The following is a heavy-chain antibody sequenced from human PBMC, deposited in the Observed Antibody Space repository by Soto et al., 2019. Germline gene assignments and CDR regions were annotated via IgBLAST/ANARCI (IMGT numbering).Heavy chain of an antibody. Sequence: QVQLVESGGGVVQPGRSLRLSCAASGFTFNSYPLHWVRQAPGKGLEWVAGVAFDGSDKYYADSAKGRLTISRDNPKNTIYLQMNDLRAEDTAMYYCAREGGYYFDYWGQGTLVTVSS. CDR1: GFTFNSYP. V-gene: IGHV3-30-3*01. CDR3: AREGGYYFDY. D-gene: IGHD3-16*01. J-gene: IGHJ4*02. CDR2: VAFDGSDK.